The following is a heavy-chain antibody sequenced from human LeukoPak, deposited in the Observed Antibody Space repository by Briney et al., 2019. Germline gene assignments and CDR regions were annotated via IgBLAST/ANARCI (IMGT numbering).Heavy chain of an antibody. CDR2: IYHSGST. V-gene: IGHV4-4*02. D-gene: IGHD6-13*01. J-gene: IGHJ4*02. CDR3: ARDHSYSSSWYLDY. Sequence: PSGTLSLTCAVSGGSISSSNWWSWVRQPPGKGLEWIGEIYHSGSTNYNPSLKSRVTISVDKSKNQFSLKLSSVTAADTAVYYCARDHSYSSSWYLDYWGQGTLVTVSS. CDR1: GGSISSSNW.